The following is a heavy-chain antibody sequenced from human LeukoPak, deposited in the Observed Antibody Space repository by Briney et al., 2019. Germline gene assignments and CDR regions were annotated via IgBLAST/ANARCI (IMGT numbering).Heavy chain of an antibody. CDR3: AREGYSSGWSPGLPFDI. J-gene: IGHJ3*02. Sequence: GGSLRLSCAASGFTFSSYEMNWVRQAPGKGLEWVSSISSSSSYIYYADSVKGRFTISRDNAKNSLHLQMNRLRAEDTAVYYCAREGYSSGWSPGLPFDIWGQGTMVTVSS. V-gene: IGHV3-21*01. CDR1: GFTFSSYE. CDR2: ISSSSSYI. D-gene: IGHD6-19*01.